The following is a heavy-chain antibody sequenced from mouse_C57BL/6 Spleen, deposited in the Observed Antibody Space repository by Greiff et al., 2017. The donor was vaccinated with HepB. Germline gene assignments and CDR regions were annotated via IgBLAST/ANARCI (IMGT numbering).Heavy chain of an antibody. D-gene: IGHD2-3*01. CDR1: GFTFTDYY. CDR3: ARSPYDYWYFDV. CDR2: IRNKANGYTT. V-gene: IGHV7-3*01. Sequence: EVHLVESGGGLVQPGGSLSLSCAASGFTFTDYYMSWVRQPPGKALEWLGFIRNKANGYTTEYSASVKGRFTISRDNSQSILYLQMNALRAEDSATYYCARSPYDYWYFDVWGTGTTVTVSS. J-gene: IGHJ1*03.